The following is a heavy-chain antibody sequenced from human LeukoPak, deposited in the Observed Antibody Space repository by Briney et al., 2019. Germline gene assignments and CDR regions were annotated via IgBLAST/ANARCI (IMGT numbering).Heavy chain of an antibody. CDR2: INSNSGGT. CDR3: AREDGGTYGLAFDI. CDR1: GYTFTDYY. Sequence: ASVKVSCKASGYTFTDYYMHWVRQAPGQGLEWMGWINSNSGGTNYAQKFQGRVTMTRDTSISTAYMELSRLKSDDTAVYYCAREDGGTYGLAFDIWGQGTMVTVSS. D-gene: IGHD1-26*01. J-gene: IGHJ3*02. V-gene: IGHV1-2*02.